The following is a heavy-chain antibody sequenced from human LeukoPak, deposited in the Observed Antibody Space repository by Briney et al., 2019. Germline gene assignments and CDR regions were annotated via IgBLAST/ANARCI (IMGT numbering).Heavy chain of an antibody. CDR2: ISETGKTV. CDR1: GLTFADYS. V-gene: IGHV3-48*04. Sequence: PGGSLRLSCAVSGLTFADYSLNWVRQAPGKGLEWVSYISETGKTVRYADSVKGRFTISRDNAKDSLYLQMNSLRVDGTAVYYCVVRFDYWGQGTLVTVSS. J-gene: IGHJ4*02. CDR3: VVRFDY. D-gene: IGHD4/OR15-4a*01.